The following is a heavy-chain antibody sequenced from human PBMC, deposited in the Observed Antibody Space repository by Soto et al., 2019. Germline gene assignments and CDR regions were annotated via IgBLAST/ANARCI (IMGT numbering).Heavy chain of an antibody. CDR1: GGSISSYY. Sequence: SETLSLTCTVSGGSISSYYWSWIRQPPGKGLEWIGYIYYSGSTNYNPSLKSRVTISVDTSKNQFSLKLSSVTAADTAVYYCAREGVSSSWYNYYGMDVWGQGATVTVSS. J-gene: IGHJ6*02. D-gene: IGHD6-13*01. V-gene: IGHV4-59*01. CDR2: IYYSGST. CDR3: AREGVSSSWYNYYGMDV.